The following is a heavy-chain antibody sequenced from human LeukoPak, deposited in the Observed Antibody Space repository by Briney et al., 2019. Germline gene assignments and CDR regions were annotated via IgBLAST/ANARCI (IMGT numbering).Heavy chain of an antibody. CDR3: ARGSGDYDILTGYADFDY. Sequence: GGSLRLSCAASGFTFSSYSMNWVRQAPGKGLEWVSSISGSSSYIYYADSVKGRFTISRDNAKNSLYLQMNSLRAEDTAVYYCARGSGDYDILTGYADFDYWGQGTLVTVSS. V-gene: IGHV3-21*01. J-gene: IGHJ4*02. CDR1: GFTFSSYS. D-gene: IGHD3-9*01. CDR2: ISGSSSYI.